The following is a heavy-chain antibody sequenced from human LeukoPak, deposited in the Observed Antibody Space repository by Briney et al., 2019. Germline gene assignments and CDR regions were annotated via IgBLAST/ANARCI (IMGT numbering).Heavy chain of an antibody. J-gene: IGHJ3*02. D-gene: IGHD4-11*01. Sequence: AXVKVSCKASGYTFTGYYMHWVRQAPGQGLEWMGRINPNSGGTNYAQKFQGRVTMTRDTSISTAYMELSRLRSDDTAVYYCARELQDDAFDIWGQGTMVTVSS. CDR2: INPNSGGT. CDR3: ARELQDDAFDI. CDR1: GYTFTGYY. V-gene: IGHV1-2*06.